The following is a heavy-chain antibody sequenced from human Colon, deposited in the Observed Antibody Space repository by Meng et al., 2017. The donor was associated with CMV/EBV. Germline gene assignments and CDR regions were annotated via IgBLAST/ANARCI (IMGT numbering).Heavy chain of an antibody. CDR2: INSDGTSA. D-gene: IGHD1-26*01. Sequence: SCSASGFTFSRYWLHWVRQVPGKGLVWVSCINSDGTSASYADSVQGRFTISRDNAKSTLYLQMNSLRAEDTAVYYCARGYSGTYRADYWGQGTLVTVSS. CDR3: ARGYSGTYRADY. CDR1: GFTFSRYW. V-gene: IGHV3-74*01. J-gene: IGHJ4*02.